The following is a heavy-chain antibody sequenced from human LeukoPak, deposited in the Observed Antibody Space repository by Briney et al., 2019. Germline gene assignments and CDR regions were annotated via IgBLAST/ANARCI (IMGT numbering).Heavy chain of an antibody. J-gene: IGHJ4*02. CDR2: INSEGSTI. CDR1: GITFSTYW. Sequence: GGSLRLSCAGSGITFSTYWMHWVRQAPGKGLVWVSRINSEGSTISYADSVKGRFTISRDNAKNTLFLQMNSLRAEDTAVYYCARISSDSISYYDHWGQGTLVTVSS. D-gene: IGHD3-22*01. CDR3: ARISSDSISYYDH. V-gene: IGHV3-74*01.